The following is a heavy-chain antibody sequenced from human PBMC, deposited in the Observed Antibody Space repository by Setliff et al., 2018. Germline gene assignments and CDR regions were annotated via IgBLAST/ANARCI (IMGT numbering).Heavy chain of an antibody. J-gene: IGHJ4*02. V-gene: IGHV1-46*01. CDR1: GHSLTSNH. D-gene: IGHD2-15*01. Sequence: GASVKVSCKASGHSLTSNHFHWGRQAPGKGLEWMGTINPNDGYTIYAPAFQGRVAMTTDTSTGTACMELSGLTSADTAIYYCIVNMVRPVTGLDSWGPGTLVTAPQ. CDR2: INPNDGYT. CDR3: IVNMVRPVTGLDS.